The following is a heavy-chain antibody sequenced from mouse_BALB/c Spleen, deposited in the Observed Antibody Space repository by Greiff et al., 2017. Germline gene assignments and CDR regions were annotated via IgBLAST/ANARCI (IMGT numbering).Heavy chain of an antibody. CDR2: ISSGGSYT. V-gene: IGHV5-9-1*01. CDR1: GFTFSSYA. J-gene: IGHJ4*01. CDR3: ARGEENDYEAMDY. Sequence: EVMLVESGGGLVKPGGSLKLSCAASGFTFSSYAMSWVRQTPEKRLEWVATISSGGSYTYYPDSVKGRFTISRDNAKNTLYLQMSSLRSEDTAMYYCARGEENDYEAMDYWGQGTSVTVSS.